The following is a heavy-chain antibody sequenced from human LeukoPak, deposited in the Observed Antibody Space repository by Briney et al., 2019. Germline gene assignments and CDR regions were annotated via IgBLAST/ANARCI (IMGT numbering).Heavy chain of an antibody. Sequence: GGSLRLSCATSGFTFNIYWMQWVRQVPGKGLVWVSRIDSNGGGATYAASVKGRFTTSRDHGNNTMYLQMNSLRAEATAIYYCVRAKYSSRWLLDYWGQGALVTVSS. D-gene: IGHD6-13*01. V-gene: IGHV3-74*03. CDR2: IDSNGGGA. J-gene: IGHJ4*02. CDR3: VRAKYSSRWLLDY. CDR1: GFTFNIYW.